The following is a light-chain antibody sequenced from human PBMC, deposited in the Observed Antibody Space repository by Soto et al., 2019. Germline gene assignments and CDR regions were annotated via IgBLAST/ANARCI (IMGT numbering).Light chain of an antibody. V-gene: IGKV1-5*01. J-gene: IGKJ1*01. CDR2: DAS. Sequence: DIQMTQSPSTLSASVGDRVTITCRASQSFSSWLAWYQQKPGKAPKLLIYDASSLESGVPSRFSDSGSGTEFTLTISSLHHDDFEPYYCQQYNSYPWTLRQGTKV. CDR1: QSFSSW. CDR3: QQYNSYPWT.